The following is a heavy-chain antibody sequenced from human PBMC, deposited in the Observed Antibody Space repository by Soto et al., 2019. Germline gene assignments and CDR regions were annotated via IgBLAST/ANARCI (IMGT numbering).Heavy chain of an antibody. Sequence: PSETLSLTCTVSGGTISSYYWSWIRQPPGKGLEWIGYIYYSGSTNYNPSLKSRITISVDTSKNTFSLKLSSVSAADTAVYYCARVQRYCSGGSCDYYFDYWGQGTRVTVSS. V-gene: IGHV4-59*08. CDR2: IYYSGST. CDR1: GGTISSYY. D-gene: IGHD2-15*01. CDR3: ARVQRYCSGGSCDYYFDY. J-gene: IGHJ4*02.